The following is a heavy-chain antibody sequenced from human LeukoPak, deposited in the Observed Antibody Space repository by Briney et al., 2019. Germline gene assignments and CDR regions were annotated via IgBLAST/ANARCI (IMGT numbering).Heavy chain of an antibody. V-gene: IGHV4-34*01. CDR1: GGSFSGYY. CDR3: ARGARWFDP. CDR2: INHSGST. Sequence: PSETLSLTCAVYGGSFSGYYWSWIRQPPGKGLEWIGEINHSGSTNYNPSLKSRVTISADTSKNQFSLKLSSVTAADTAVYYCARGARWFDPWGQGTLVTVSS. J-gene: IGHJ5*02.